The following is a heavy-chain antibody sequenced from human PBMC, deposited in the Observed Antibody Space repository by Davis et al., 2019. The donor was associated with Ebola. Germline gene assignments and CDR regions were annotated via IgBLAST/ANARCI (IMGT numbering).Heavy chain of an antibody. J-gene: IGHJ6*02. V-gene: IGHV3-33*08. D-gene: IGHD2-21*01. CDR3: ARVSPPVVVGMDV. CDR1: GFTFSSYE. Sequence: GESLKISCAASGFTFSSYEMHWVRQAPGKGLEWVAVIWYDGSKKYYGDSVKGRFTISRDDSESTVYLQMNSLRAEDTAVYYCARVSPPVVVGMDVWGQGTTVTVSS. CDR2: IWYDGSKK.